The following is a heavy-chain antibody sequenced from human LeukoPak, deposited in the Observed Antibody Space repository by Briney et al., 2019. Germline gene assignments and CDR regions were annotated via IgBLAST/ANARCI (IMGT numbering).Heavy chain of an antibody. D-gene: IGHD3-9*01. CDR3: ATGRSIRYFDY. Sequence: SETLSLTCAVSGGSISSGGYSWSWVRQPPGKGLEWIGYVHYSGSTNYNPSLKSRVTMSVDTSKSQFSLKLSSATAADTAVYYCATGRSIRYFDYWGQGTLLTVSS. CDR1: GGSISSGGYS. V-gene: IGHV4-61*08. J-gene: IGHJ4*02. CDR2: VHYSGST.